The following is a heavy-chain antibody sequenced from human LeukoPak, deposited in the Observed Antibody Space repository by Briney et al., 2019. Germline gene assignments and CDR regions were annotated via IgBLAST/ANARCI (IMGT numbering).Heavy chain of an antibody. V-gene: IGHV3-9*01. D-gene: IGHD3-22*01. J-gene: IGHJ4*02. CDR2: ISWNSGSI. Sequence: GGSLRLSCAASGFTFDDYAMHWVRQAPGKGLEWVSGISWNSGSIGYADSVKGRFTISGDNAKNSLYLQMNSLRAEDTALYYCVKDKPHDYYDSSGYYSNWGQGTLVTVSS. CDR1: GFTFDDYA. CDR3: VKDKPHDYYDSSGYYSN.